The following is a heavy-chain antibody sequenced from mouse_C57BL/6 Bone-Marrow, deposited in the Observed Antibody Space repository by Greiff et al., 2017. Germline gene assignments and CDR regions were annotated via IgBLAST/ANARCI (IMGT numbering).Heavy chain of an antibody. CDR3: ARSSTFFYYFDY. D-gene: IGHD5-1*01. V-gene: IGHV1-47*01. CDR2: FHPYNDDT. J-gene: IGHJ2*01. Sequence: VKLQESGAELVKPGASVKMSCKASGYTFTTYPIEWMKQNHGKSLEWIGNFHPYNDDTKYNEKFKGKATLTVEKSSNTVYLELSRLTSDDSAVYYCARSSTFFYYFDYWCQGTTLTVSS. CDR1: GYTFTTYP.